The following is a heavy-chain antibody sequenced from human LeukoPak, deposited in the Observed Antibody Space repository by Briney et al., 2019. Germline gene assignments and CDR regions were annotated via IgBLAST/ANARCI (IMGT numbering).Heavy chain of an antibody. D-gene: IGHD5-12*01. CDR1: GFTFSSYS. J-gene: IGHJ4*02. V-gene: IGHV3-21*01. Sequence: GGSLRLSCAASGFTFSSYSMNWVRQAPGKGLEWVSSISSSSSYIYCADSVKGRFTISRDKAKNSLYLQMNSLRAEDTAIYYCAREGMVATFDYWGQGTLVTVSS. CDR2: ISSSSSYI. CDR3: AREGMVATFDY.